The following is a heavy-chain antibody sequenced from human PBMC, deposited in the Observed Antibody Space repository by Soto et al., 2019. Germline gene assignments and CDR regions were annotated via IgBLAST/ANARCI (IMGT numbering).Heavy chain of an antibody. D-gene: IGHD3-22*01. CDR3: AREDSSGSYYFDY. CDR2: IWYDGSNK. Sequence: GGSLRLSCAASGFTLSSYGMHWVRQAPGKGLGWVAVIWYDGSNKYYADSVKGRFTISRDNSKNTLYLQMNSLRAEDTAVYYCAREDSSGSYYFDYWGQGTLVTVSS. J-gene: IGHJ4*02. V-gene: IGHV3-33*01. CDR1: GFTLSSYG.